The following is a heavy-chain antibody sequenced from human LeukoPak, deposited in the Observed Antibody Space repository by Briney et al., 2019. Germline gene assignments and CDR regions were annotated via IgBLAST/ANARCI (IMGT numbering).Heavy chain of an antibody. CDR1: GGTFSSYA. V-gene: IGHV1-69*05. Sequence: ASVKVSCKASGGTFSSYAISWVRQAPGQGLEWMGGIIPIFGTANYAQKFQGRVTITTDESTSTAYMELSSLRSEDTAVYYCARDRYAYYDYVWGSWTLWGQGTLVTVSS. D-gene: IGHD3-16*01. CDR2: IIPIFGTA. J-gene: IGHJ4*02. CDR3: ARDRYAYYDYVWGSWTL.